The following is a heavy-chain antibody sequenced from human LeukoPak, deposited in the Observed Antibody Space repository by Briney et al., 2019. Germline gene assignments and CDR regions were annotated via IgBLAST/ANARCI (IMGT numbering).Heavy chain of an antibody. CDR1: GGSFSGYY. D-gene: IGHD3-10*01. J-gene: IGHJ4*02. V-gene: IGHV4-34*09. CDR2: ISHSGST. Sequence: SETLSLTCAVYGGSFSGYYWSWIRQPPGKGLEWIGEISHSGSTNYNPSLKSRVTISVDTSKNQFSLKLSSVTAADTAVYYCARGDYYGSGSYGFKYFDYWGQGTLVTVSS. CDR3: ARGDYYGSGSYGFKYFDY.